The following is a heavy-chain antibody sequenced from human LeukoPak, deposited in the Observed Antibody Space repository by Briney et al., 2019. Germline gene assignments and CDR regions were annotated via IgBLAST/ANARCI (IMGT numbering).Heavy chain of an antibody. CDR3: ASTVTTLVYRFLTRGY. V-gene: IGHV4-39*01. CDR1: GGSISSSSYY. CDR2: IYYSGST. Sequence: KPSETLSLTCTVSGGSISSSSYYWGRIRQPPGKGLEWVGGIYYSGSTYYNPSLKSRVTISVDTSKNQFSLKLSSVTAADTAVYYCASTVTTLVYRFLTRGYWGQGTLVTVSS. D-gene: IGHD4-11*01. J-gene: IGHJ4*02.